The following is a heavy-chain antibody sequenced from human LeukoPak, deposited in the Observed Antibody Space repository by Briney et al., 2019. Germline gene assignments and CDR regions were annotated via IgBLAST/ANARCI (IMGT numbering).Heavy chain of an antibody. J-gene: IGHJ4*02. CDR3: TRVIAVAGTVVVPFDY. V-gene: IGHV3-49*04. Sequence: PGRSLRLSCAASGFTFSSYAMHWVRQAPGKGLEWVGFIRSKAYGGTTEYAASVKGRFTISRDDSKSIAYLQMNSLKTEDTAVYYCTRVIAVAGTVVVPFDYWGQGTLVTVSS. CDR1: GFTFSSYA. D-gene: IGHD6-19*01. CDR2: IRSKAYGGTT.